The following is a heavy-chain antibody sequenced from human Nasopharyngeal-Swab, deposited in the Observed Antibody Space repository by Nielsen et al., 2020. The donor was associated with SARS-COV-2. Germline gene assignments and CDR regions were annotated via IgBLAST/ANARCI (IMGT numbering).Heavy chain of an antibody. V-gene: IGHV2-70*01. D-gene: IGHD6-19*01. J-gene: IGHJ6*02. Sequence: SAPTPVKPTQTLTLTCTFSGFSLSTSGMCVSWIRQPPGKALEWLALIDWDDDKYYSTSLKTRLTISKDTSKNQVVLTMTNMDPVDTATYYCARIPGYSSGWYSGGMDVWGQGTTVTVSS. CDR3: ARIPGYSSGWYSGGMDV. CDR2: IDWDDDK. CDR1: GFSLSTSGMC.